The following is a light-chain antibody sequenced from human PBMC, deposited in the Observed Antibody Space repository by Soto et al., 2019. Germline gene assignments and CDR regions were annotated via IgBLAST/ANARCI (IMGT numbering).Light chain of an antibody. CDR2: CAS. Sequence: DIVMTQSPDSLAVSLGERATINCKSSQSVLYSSNNKNYLAWLQQKPGQPPKLLIYCASTRESGVPDRFSGSGSGADYTLSISRLQPEDVEVYYCQQYYGSPWTFGQGTKVAIK. CDR1: QSVLYSSNNKNY. V-gene: IGKV4-1*01. CDR3: QQYYGSPWT. J-gene: IGKJ1*01.